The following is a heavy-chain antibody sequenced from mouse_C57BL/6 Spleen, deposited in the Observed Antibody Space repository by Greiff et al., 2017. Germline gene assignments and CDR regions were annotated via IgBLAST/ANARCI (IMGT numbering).Heavy chain of an antibody. V-gene: IGHV1-69*01. D-gene: IGHD1-1*01. J-gene: IGHJ2*01. CDR2: IDPSDSYT. Sequence: QVQLQQPGAELVMPGASVKLSCKASGYTFTSYWMHWVKQRPGQGLEWIGEIDPSDSYTNYNQKFKGKSTLTVDKSSSTAYMQLSSLTSEDSAVYYCASATAVVADFDDWGQGTTLTVSS. CDR1: GYTFTSYW. CDR3: ASATAVVADFDD.